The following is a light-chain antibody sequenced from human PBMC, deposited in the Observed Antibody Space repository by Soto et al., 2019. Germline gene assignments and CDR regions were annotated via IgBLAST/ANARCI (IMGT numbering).Light chain of an antibody. CDR2: EGS. J-gene: IGLJ1*01. CDR3: TAYTDSSTPAGYV. V-gene: IGLV2-14*02. Sequence: QSALTQPASVSGSPGQSITISCTGTSSDVGSYNLVSWYQQHPGKAPKLMIYEGSKRPSGVSNRFSGSKSGNTASLTISGLQAEDEVVFNVTAYTDSSTPAGYVSGT. CDR1: SSDVGSYNL.